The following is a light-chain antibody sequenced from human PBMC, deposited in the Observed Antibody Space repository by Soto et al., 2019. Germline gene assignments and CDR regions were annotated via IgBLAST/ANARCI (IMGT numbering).Light chain of an antibody. J-gene: IGKJ1*01. Sequence: AIHMTQSPFSLSASVGDRVTITCRASRGIRDDLSWYQQKAGKAPKLLIFTASKLNSGVPSRFSGSFSGTNFSLTISDLQPEDCATYYCLQDYSYPRTFGQGTKVDIK. CDR3: LQDYSYPRT. CDR2: TAS. V-gene: IGKV1-6*01. CDR1: RGIRDD.